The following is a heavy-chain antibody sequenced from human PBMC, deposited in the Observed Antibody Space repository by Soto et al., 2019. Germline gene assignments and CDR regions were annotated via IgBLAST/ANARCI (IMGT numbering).Heavy chain of an antibody. CDR2: RNPNSGNT. D-gene: IGHD6-6*01. CDR1: AYTFTSYD. J-gene: IGHJ6*01. Sequence: ASVRVSCKASAYTFTSYDSNWVRQATGEGLEWMGWRNPNSGNTGYAQKFQGRVTMTRNTSISKAYMELSGLRSEDTAVDYCASRYSSSSYHYNGTDVCGEGTSLTGS. V-gene: IGHV1-8*01. CDR3: ASRYSSSSYHYNGTDV.